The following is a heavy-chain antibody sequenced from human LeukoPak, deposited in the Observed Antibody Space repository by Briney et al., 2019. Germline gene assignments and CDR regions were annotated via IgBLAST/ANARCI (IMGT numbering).Heavy chain of an antibody. J-gene: IGHJ3*02. D-gene: IGHD2-15*01. CDR1: GFTFSSYE. V-gene: IGHV3-23*01. CDR3: ALYCSGGGCYSIGGAFDI. Sequence: GGSLRLSCAASGFTFSSYEMNWVRQAPGKGLEWVSAISGSGDSTYYVDSVKGRFTISRDNSKSTLYLQMNSLRAEDTALYYCALYCSGGGCYSIGGAFDIWGQGTMVTVSS. CDR2: ISGSGDST.